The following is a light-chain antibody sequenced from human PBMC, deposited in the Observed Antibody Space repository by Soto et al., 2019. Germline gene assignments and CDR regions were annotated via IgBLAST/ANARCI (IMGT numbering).Light chain of an antibody. CDR1: SSDVGGYNY. CDR3: SSYTSSSSYV. J-gene: IGLJ1*01. V-gene: IGLV2-14*01. CDR2: EVS. Sequence: QSVLTQPASVSGSPGQSITISCTGTSSDVGGYNYVSWYQQHPGKAPKVMIFEVSNRPSEVSTRFSGSKSGNTASLTISGLQAEDEADYYCSSYTSSSSYVFGTGTKVTVL.